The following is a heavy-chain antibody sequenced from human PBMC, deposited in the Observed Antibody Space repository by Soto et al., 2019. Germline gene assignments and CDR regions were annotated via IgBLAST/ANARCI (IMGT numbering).Heavy chain of an antibody. CDR3: AKEADYGDYPPEDFQH. CDR2: ISYDGSNK. Sequence: QVQLVESGGGVVQPGRSLRLSCAASGFTFSSYGMHWVRQAPGKGLEWAAVISYDGSNKYYADSVKARFTNSRDNSKNTLYLQMNGQRDEGTAVYYCAKEADYGDYPPEDFQHWGQGTLVSVSS. CDR1: GFTFSSYG. J-gene: IGHJ1*01. V-gene: IGHV3-30*18. D-gene: IGHD4-17*01.